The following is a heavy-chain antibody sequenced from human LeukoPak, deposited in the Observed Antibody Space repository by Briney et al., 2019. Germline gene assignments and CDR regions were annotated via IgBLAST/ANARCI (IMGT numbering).Heavy chain of an antibody. CDR1: GFTFSSYW. V-gene: IGHV3-7*05. J-gene: IGHJ4*02. CDR3: ARPLYSSASYGVSGY. D-gene: IGHD6-6*01. CDR2: IKQDRSEK. Sequence: GGSLRLSCVASGFTFSSYWMSWVRQAPGKGLEGVANIKQDRSEKYYVGSVNGRFTISRDNANNSLFLQMNSLRAEDTAVYYCARPLYSSASYGVSGYWGQGTLVTVSS.